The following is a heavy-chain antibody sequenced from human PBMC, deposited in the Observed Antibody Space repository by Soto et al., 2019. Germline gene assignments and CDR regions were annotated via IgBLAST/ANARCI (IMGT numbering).Heavy chain of an antibody. CDR3: TTNRYGDDAFDI. V-gene: IGHV3-15*01. CDR1: GFTLSNAW. D-gene: IGHD4-17*01. Sequence: EVQLVESGGGLVKPGGSLRLPCAASGFTLSNAWMSWVRQAPGKGLEWVGRIKSKTDGGTTDYAAPVKGRFTISRDDSKNTLYLQMNSLKTEDTAVYYCTTNRYGDDAFDIWGQGTMVTVSS. CDR2: IKSKTDGGTT. J-gene: IGHJ3*02.